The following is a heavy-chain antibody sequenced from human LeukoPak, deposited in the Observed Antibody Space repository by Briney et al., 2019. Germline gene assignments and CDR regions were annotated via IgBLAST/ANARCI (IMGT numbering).Heavy chain of an antibody. J-gene: IGHJ5*02. CDR2: ISAYNGNT. V-gene: IGHV1-18*01. CDR1: GYTFTSYG. D-gene: IGHD3-10*01. Sequence: ASVKVSCKASGYTFTSYGISWVRQAPGQGLEWMGWISAYNGNTNYAQQLQGRVTMTTDTSTSTDYMELRSLRSDDTAVYYCASVLWFGEVCSWFDPWGQGALVTVSS. CDR3: ASVLWFGEVCSWFDP.